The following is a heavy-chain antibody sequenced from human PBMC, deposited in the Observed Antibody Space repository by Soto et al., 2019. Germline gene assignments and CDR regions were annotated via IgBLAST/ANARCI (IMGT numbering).Heavy chain of an antibody. CDR2: LYYSGNT. CDR3: ARGGGSTFNWFDP. Sequence: QLQLQESGPGLVKPSETLSLTCTVSGGSISSFNYFWGWIRQPPGKGLEWIGSLYYSGNTYYNPSLQGRVTISGDTSKKQCTLTLRSVTAADTAVYYCARGGGSTFNWFDPWGQGTLVTVSP. J-gene: IGHJ5*02. D-gene: IGHD2-15*01. CDR1: GGSISSFNYF. V-gene: IGHV4-39*01.